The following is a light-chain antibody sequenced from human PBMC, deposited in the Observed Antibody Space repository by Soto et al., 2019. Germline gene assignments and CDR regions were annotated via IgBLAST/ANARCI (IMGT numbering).Light chain of an antibody. CDR2: RND. V-gene: IGLV1-47*01. Sequence: QSVLTQPPSASGTPGQRVTISCSGSSSNIGSNYVYWYQQLPGSAPKLLIYRNDQRPSGVPDRFSASQSGTAASLAISGLRSEDEAAYHCAAWDDSLSAVVFGGGTQLTVL. J-gene: IGLJ2*01. CDR1: SSNIGSNY. CDR3: AAWDDSLSAVV.